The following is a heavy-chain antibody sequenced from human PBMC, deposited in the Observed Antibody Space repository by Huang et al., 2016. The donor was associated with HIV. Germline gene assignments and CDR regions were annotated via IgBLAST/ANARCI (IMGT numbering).Heavy chain of an antibody. CDR1: GFTFRSYW. J-gene: IGHJ4*02. CDR2: INLDGSER. Sequence: EVHLVESGGGLVRPGRSLRLSCAASGFTFRSYWMNWVRQGPGRGREWVANINLDGSERCYVDAGRGRFTISRDNANNSVSLQLNSLKAEDTGVYYCARGFQAKPGDYWGQGTLVTVSS. V-gene: IGHV3-7*01. CDR3: ARGFQAKPGDY.